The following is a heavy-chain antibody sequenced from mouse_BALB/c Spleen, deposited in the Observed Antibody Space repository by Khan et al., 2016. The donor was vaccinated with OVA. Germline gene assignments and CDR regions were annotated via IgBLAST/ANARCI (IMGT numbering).Heavy chain of an antibody. V-gene: IGHV1-9*01. CDR1: GYTFSSYW. Sequence: QMQLEESGAEVMKPGASVKISCKATGYTFSSYWIEWVKQRPGHGLEWIGEILPGSGSTNYNEKFKGKATFTADTSSNTAYMQLSRLTSEDSAVYYCARTTYYFDYWGQGTTLTVSS. CDR3: ARTTYYFDY. CDR2: ILPGSGST. J-gene: IGHJ2*01.